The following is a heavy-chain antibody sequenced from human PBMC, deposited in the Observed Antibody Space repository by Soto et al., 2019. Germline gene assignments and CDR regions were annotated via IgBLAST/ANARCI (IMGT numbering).Heavy chain of an antibody. V-gene: IGHV4-59*08. D-gene: IGHD6-19*01. CDR1: CRTISRYY. Sequence: SETLSLTCNFFCRTISRYYFSWIRQPPGKGLEWIGYLYYSGSSTYNPSLRSRVTISVDTPKNQISLKLNSVTAADTAVYFCVGSPGGLGWFDPWGLGILVTVS. J-gene: IGHJ5*02. CDR2: LYYSGSS. CDR3: VGSPGGLGWFDP.